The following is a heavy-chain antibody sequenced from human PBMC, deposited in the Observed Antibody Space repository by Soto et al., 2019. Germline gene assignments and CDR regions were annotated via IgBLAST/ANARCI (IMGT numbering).Heavy chain of an antibody. J-gene: IGHJ4*02. Sequence: ASVKVSCKASGYTFTSYAMHWVRQAPGQRLEWMGWINAGNGNTKYSQKFQGRVTITRDTSASTAYMELSSLRSEDTAVDYCARASKIVVVDYWGQGTLVTVSS. CDR3: ARASKIVVVDY. CDR2: INAGNGNT. D-gene: IGHD2-15*01. V-gene: IGHV1-3*01. CDR1: GYTFTSYA.